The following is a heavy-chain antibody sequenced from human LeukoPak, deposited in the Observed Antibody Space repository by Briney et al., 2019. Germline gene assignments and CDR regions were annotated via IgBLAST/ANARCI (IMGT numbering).Heavy chain of an antibody. V-gene: IGHV3-48*03. CDR2: INGHGTIT. J-gene: IGHJ6*04. Sequence: GGSLRLSCTASGFSLSSYEMNWVRQAPGKGLEWVSYINGHGTITYYADSVKGRFTISRDNAKNSLSLQLSSLRVEDTAIYYCARDDSLVYDILAGYPPSGYYGVDVWGKGTTVIVSS. CDR1: GFSLSSYE. CDR3: ARDDSLVYDILAGYPPSGYYGVDV. D-gene: IGHD3-9*01.